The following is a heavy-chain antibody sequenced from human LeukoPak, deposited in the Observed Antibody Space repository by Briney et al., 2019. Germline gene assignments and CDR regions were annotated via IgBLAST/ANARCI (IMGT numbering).Heavy chain of an antibody. CDR1: GFTVSSNY. CDR3: ARSPGYSYGPIFDY. D-gene: IGHD5-18*01. V-gene: IGHV3-53*01. Sequence: LTGGSLRLSCAASGFTVSSNYMSWVRQAPGKGLDWVSVIYSGGSTYYADSVKGRFTISRDNSKSTLYLQMNSLRAEDTAVYYCARSPGYSYGPIFDYWGQGTLVTVSS. CDR2: IYSGGST. J-gene: IGHJ4*02.